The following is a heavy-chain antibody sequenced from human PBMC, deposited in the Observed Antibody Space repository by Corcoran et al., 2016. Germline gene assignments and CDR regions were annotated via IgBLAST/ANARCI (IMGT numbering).Heavy chain of an antibody. CDR2: ISAYNGNT. Sequence: QVQLVQSGAEVKKPGASVKVSCKASGYTFTSYGISWVRQAPGQGLEWMGWISAYNGNTNYAKKLQGRVTMTTDTSTRTAYMELSSLRSDDTAVYYCARDNLIVVVPAARGAWFDSWGQGTLVTVSS. CDR1: GYTFTSYG. J-gene: IGHJ5*01. D-gene: IGHD2-2*01. V-gene: IGHV1-18*01. CDR3: ARDNLIVVVPAARGAWFDS.